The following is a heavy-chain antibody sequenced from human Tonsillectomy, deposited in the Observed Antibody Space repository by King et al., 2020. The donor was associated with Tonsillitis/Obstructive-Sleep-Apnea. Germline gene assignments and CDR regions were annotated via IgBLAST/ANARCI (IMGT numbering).Heavy chain of an antibody. J-gene: IGHJ4*02. CDR1: GFTFGSYS. D-gene: IGHD7-27*01. CDR3: ARISNWGSGYFDY. V-gene: IGHV3-21*01. CDR2: ISSSSSYI. Sequence: VQLVESGGALVKPGGSLRLSCAASGFTFGSYSMNWVRQAPGKGLEWVSSISSSSSYIYYADSVKGRFTISRDNAKNSLYLQMNSLRAEDTAVYYCARISNWGSGYFDYWGQGTLVTVSS.